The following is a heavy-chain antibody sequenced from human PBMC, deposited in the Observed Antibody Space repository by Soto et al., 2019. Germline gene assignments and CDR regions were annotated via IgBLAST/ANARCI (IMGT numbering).Heavy chain of an antibody. V-gene: IGHV1-8*01. CDR2: MNPNSGNT. D-gene: IGHD6-19*01. CDR1: GYTFTSYD. CDR3: ASAIAVASTGFDY. J-gene: IGHJ4*02. Sequence: QVQLVQSGAELKKPGASVKVSCKASGYTFTSYDINWVRQATGQGLEWLGWMNPNSGNTGYAQKVQGRVPLTRNTSIGRAYMEMSKLRSEATAVYYCASAIAVASTGFDYWGQGTLVTVSS.